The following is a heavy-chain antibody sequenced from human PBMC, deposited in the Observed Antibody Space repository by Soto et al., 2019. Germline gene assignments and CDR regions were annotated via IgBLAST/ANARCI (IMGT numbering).Heavy chain of an antibody. CDR1: GGSISSSSYY. J-gene: IGHJ3*02. CDR3: AGGTSMVRGVKDAFDI. CDR2: IYYSGST. V-gene: IGHV4-39*01. D-gene: IGHD3-10*01. Sequence: SETLSLTCTVSGGSISSSSYYWGWIRQPPGKGLEWIGSIYYSGSTYYNPSLKSRVTISVDTSKNQFSLKLSSVTAADTAVYYCAGGTSMVRGVKDAFDIWGQGTMVTVSS.